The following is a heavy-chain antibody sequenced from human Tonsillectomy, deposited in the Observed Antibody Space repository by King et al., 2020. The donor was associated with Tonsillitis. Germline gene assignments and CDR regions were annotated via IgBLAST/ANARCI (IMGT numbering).Heavy chain of an antibody. V-gene: IGHV3-21*01. D-gene: IGHD3-10*01. CDR3: ARVGGDPDAFDI. CDR1: GFTFSGYN. CDR2: ISSSGNYK. J-gene: IGHJ3*02. Sequence: VQLVESGGGLGKPGGSLRLSCVASGFTFSGYNLNWVRQAPGKGLEWVSSISSSGNYKYYADSVKGRFTISRDNAKNSLYLQMNSLRAEDTAIYYCARVGGDPDAFDIWGQGTMVTVSS.